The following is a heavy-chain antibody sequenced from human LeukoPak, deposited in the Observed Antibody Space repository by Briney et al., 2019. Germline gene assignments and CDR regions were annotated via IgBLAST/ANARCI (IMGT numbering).Heavy chain of an antibody. CDR2: IRFDRSDT. CDR3: ARALSVGSGWFYFDY. V-gene: IGHV3-30*02. Sequence: PGGSLRLSCAASGFTFSHYDMHWVRQAPGKGLEWVAFIRFDRSDTYYTESVKGRFTVSRGNSKDALHLQMNSLRAEDTAVYFCARALSVGSGWFYFDYGGQGTLVTVSS. D-gene: IGHD6-19*01. J-gene: IGHJ4*02. CDR1: GFTFSHYD.